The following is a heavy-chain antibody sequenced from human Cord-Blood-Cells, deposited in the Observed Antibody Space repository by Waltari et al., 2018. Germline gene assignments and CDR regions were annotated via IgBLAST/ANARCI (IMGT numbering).Heavy chain of an antibody. CDR1: GFTCRGHR. V-gene: IGHV3-21*01. D-gene: IGHD6-13*01. Sequence: VELVEPGGGLVNPGGSLSRSCPACGFTCRGHRMTWVRPAPGKGLEWVSSISISSSYIYYADSVKSRFTISRDNAKNSLYLQMNSLRAEDTAVYYCAVIAAAGDAFDIWGQGTMVTVSS. CDR3: AVIAAAGDAFDI. CDR2: ISISSSYI. J-gene: IGHJ3*02.